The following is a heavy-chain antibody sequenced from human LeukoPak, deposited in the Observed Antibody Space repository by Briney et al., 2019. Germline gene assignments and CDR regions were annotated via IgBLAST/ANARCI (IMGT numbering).Heavy chain of an antibody. Sequence: PSETLSLTCTVSGGSISSYYWSWIRQPPGKGLEWIGYIYYSGSTNYNPSLKSRVTISLDTSKDQFSLKLSSVTAAGTAVYYCARVYSSSWNAFDIWGQGTMVTVSA. CDR2: IYYSGST. J-gene: IGHJ3*02. V-gene: IGHV4-59*01. D-gene: IGHD6-13*01. CDR3: ARVYSSSWNAFDI. CDR1: GGSISSYY.